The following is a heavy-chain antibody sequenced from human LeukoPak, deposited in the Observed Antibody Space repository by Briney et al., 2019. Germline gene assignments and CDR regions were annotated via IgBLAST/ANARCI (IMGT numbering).Heavy chain of an antibody. D-gene: IGHD5-18*01. CDR2: ISGDGGRT. J-gene: IGHJ4*02. Sequence: TGGSLRLSCAASGFTFDDYAMHWVRHAPGKGLEWVSLISGDGGRTYYADSVKGRFTISRDNSKSSLYLQMNSLRTEDTALYYCAKSRLRYGFSLDYWGQGTLVTVSS. CDR3: AKSRLRYGFSLDY. V-gene: IGHV3-43*02. CDR1: GFTFDDYA.